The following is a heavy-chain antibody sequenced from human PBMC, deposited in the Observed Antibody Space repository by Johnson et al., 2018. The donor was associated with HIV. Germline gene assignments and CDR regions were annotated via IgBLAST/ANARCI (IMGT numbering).Heavy chain of an antibody. CDR2: ISYDGSNK. V-gene: IGHV3-30-3*01. Sequence: QEKLVESGGDLVQPGGSLRLSCAASGFTFSNYAMTWVRQAPGKGLEWVAVISYDGSNKYYADSVKGRFTISRDNSKNTLYLQMNSLTGEDTAIYYCAAGGGDCYPSHWGFCAFDIWGQGTMVTVSS. J-gene: IGHJ3*02. D-gene: IGHD2-21*01. CDR1: GFTFSNYA. CDR3: AAGGGDCYPSHWGFCAFDI.